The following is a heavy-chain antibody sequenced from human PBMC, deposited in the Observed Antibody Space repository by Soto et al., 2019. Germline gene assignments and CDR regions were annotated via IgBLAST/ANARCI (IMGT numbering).Heavy chain of an antibody. CDR1: GGSISSGGYY. D-gene: IGHD2-2*01. J-gene: IGHJ6*02. CDR2: IYYSGST. CDR3: ARDHGGQLLAYGMDV. Sequence: SETLSLTCTVSGGSISSGGYYWSWIRQHPGKGLEWIGYIYYSGSTYYNPSLKSRVTISVDTSKNQFSLKLSSVTAADTAVYYCARDHGGQLLAYGMDVWGQGTTVTVSS. V-gene: IGHV4-31*03.